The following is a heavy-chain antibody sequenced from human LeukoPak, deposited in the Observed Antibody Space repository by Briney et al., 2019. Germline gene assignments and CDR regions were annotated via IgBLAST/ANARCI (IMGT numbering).Heavy chain of an antibody. J-gene: IGHJ4*02. Sequence: ASVQVSCKASGYTFTSYGISWVRQAPGQGREWMGWISAYNGNTNYAQKLQGRITMTTDTSTSTAYMELRSLRSDDTAVYYCARRGVDYYDSSGPDFDYWGQGTLVTVSS. V-gene: IGHV1-18*01. CDR3: ARRGVDYYDSSGPDFDY. CDR2: ISAYNGNT. D-gene: IGHD3-22*01. CDR1: GYTFTSYG.